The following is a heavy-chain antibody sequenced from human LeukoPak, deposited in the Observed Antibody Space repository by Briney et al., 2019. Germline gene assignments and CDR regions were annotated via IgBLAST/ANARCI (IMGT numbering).Heavy chain of an antibody. Sequence: SETLSLTCTVSGGSISSSSYYWGWIRQPPGKGLEWIGSIYYSGSTYYSPSLKSRVTISVDTSKNQFSLKLSSVTAADTAVYYCATYGSGSLDYWGQGTLVTVSS. CDR1: GGSISSSSYY. V-gene: IGHV4-39*01. CDR2: IYYSGST. J-gene: IGHJ4*02. CDR3: ATYGSGSLDY. D-gene: IGHD3-10*01.